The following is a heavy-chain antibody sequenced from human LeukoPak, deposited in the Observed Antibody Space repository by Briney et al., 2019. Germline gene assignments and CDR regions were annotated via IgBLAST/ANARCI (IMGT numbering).Heavy chain of an antibody. CDR2: ISWNSGSI. CDR1: GFTFDDYA. V-gene: IGHV3-9*01. CDR3: AKGGVNTAMRYFDY. Sequence: GGSLRLSCAASGFTFDDYAMHWVRQAPGKGLGWVSGISWNSGSIGYADSVKGRSTISRDNAKNSLYLQMNSLRAEDTALYYCAKGGVNTAMRYFDYWGQGTLVTVSS. J-gene: IGHJ4*02. D-gene: IGHD5-18*01.